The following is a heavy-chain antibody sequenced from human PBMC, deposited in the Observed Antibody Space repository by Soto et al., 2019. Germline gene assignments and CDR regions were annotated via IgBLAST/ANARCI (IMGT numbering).Heavy chain of an antibody. D-gene: IGHD3-10*01. Sequence: EVQLVESGGGLVKPGGSLRLSCAASGFTFSSYSMNWVRQAPGKGLEWVSSISSSSSYIYYADSVKGRLTISRDNAKNSLYLQMNSLRAEDTAVYYCARDRKIWFGELLSHGMDVWGQGTTVTVSS. CDR2: ISSSSSYI. V-gene: IGHV3-21*01. CDR3: ARDRKIWFGELLSHGMDV. CDR1: GFTFSSYS. J-gene: IGHJ6*02.